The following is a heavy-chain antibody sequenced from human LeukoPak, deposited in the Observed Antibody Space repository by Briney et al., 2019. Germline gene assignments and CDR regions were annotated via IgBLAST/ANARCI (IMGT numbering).Heavy chain of an antibody. Sequence: PGGSLRLSCAASGFTFDDYAMHWVRQAPGKGLEWVSGISWNSGSIGYADSVKGRFTISRDNAKNSLYLQMNSLRAEDMALYYCAKDIFPYSSSWSNFDYWGQGTLVTVSS. CDR3: AKDIFPYSSSWSNFDY. V-gene: IGHV3-9*03. CDR1: GFTFDDYA. CDR2: ISWNSGSI. J-gene: IGHJ4*02. D-gene: IGHD6-13*01.